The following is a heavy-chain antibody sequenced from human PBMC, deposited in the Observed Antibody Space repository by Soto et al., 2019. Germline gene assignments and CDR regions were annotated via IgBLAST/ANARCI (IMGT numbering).Heavy chain of an antibody. Sequence: SETLSLTGTVSGASIRSYCWSWIRQPPGKGLGWIGYIYYSGSTNYNPSLKSRVTISVDTSKTQFSLKLSSVTAAGTAVYYCVRAYDGSGYYMDYWGQGTLVTVSS. CDR3: VRAYDGSGYYMDY. D-gene: IGHD3-22*01. V-gene: IGHV4-59*01. CDR2: IYYSGST. CDR1: GASIRSYC. J-gene: IGHJ4*02.